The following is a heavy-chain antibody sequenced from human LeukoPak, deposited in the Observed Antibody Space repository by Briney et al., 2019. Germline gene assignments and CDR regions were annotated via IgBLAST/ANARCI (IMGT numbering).Heavy chain of an antibody. D-gene: IGHD5-12*01. CDR2: ITSDGSST. CDR3: ARDRGYTQDY. CDR1: GFIFSYYW. Sequence: PGGSLRLSCEASGFIFSYYWMHWVRQAPGKGLVWVSHITSDGSSTTYADSVKGRFTISRDNAKNTVYLQMNSLRAEDTAVYYCARDRGYTQDYWGQGTLVTVSS. J-gene: IGHJ4*02. V-gene: IGHV3-74*01.